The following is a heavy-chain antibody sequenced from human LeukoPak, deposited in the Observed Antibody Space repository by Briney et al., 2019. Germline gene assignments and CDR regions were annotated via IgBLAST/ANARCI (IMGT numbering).Heavy chain of an antibody. Sequence: SETLSLTCTVSGGSVSGSGYYWGWIRQPPGKGLEWIGSIYYSGSTYSNPSLKSRVTISEDSFKSQFSLKLGSVTAADTAVYYCATYRGYSFDYWGQGTLVTVSS. CDR2: IYYSGST. V-gene: IGHV4-39*07. CDR1: GGSVSGSGYY. J-gene: IGHJ4*02. CDR3: ATYRGYSFDY. D-gene: IGHD5-18*01.